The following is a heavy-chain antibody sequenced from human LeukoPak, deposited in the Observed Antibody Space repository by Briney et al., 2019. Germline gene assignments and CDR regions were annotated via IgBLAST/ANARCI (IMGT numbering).Heavy chain of an antibody. Sequence: PGGSLRLSCAASGFTFSSYSMNWVRQAPEKGLEWVSYISSSSTIYYADSVKGRFTISRDNAKNSLYLQMNSLRAEDTAVYYCARDPLVTGRAFDYWGQGTLVTVSS. CDR2: ISSSSTI. CDR3: ARDPLVTGRAFDY. CDR1: GFTFSSYS. J-gene: IGHJ4*02. D-gene: IGHD1-14*01. V-gene: IGHV3-48*04.